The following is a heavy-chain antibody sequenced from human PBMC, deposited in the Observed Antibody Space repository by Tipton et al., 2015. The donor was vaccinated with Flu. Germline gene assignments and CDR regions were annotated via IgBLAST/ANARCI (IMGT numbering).Heavy chain of an antibody. D-gene: IGHD3-16*01. CDR1: GFTFSSYG. V-gene: IGHV3-33*01. J-gene: IGHJ6*02. CDR2: IWYDGSNK. CDR3: ASWGWVKPHYYGMDD. Sequence: SLRLSCAASGFTFSSYGMHWVRQAPGKGLEWVAVIWYDGSNKYYADSVKGRFTISRDNSKNTLYLQMNSLRAEDTAVYYCASWGWVKPHYYGMDDWGQGTTVTFS.